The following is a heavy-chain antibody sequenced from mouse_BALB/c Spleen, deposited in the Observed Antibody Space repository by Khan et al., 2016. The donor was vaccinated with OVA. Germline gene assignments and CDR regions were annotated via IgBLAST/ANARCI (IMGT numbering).Heavy chain of an antibody. J-gene: IGHJ3*01. V-gene: IGHV1-4*01. Sequence: QVQLKQSGAELARPGASVKMSCKASGYTFTSYKMHWVKQRPGQGLEWIGYINPSSGYTNYNQKFKDKATFTADKSSSTAYMQLNTLTSEDSAVYYGAREGAYCGNDGWFDYWGQGTLVTVSA. D-gene: IGHD2-14*01. CDR1: GYTFTSYK. CDR2: INPSSGYT. CDR3: AREGAYCGNDGWFDY.